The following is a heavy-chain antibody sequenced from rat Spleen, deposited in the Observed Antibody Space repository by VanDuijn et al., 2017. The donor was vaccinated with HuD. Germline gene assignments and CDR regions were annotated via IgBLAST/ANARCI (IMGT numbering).Heavy chain of an antibody. V-gene: IGHV5S13*01. J-gene: IGHJ3*01. D-gene: IGHD1-2*01. CDR2: ITTGSNHT. CDR3: TKDRGAAIFDY. CDR1: GFTYNNYV. Sequence: EVQLVESGGGLVQPGRSLKLSCTASGFTYNNYVMAWVRQAPTKGLEWVASITTGSNHTYYRDSVKGRFTISRDDAKNTLYLQMDSLRSEDTATYYCTKDRGAAIFDYWGQGTLVTVSS.